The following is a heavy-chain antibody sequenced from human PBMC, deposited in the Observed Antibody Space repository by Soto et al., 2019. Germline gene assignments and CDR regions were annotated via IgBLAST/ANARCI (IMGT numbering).Heavy chain of an antibody. D-gene: IGHD5-12*01. CDR3: ATSEGRDGYSFDY. Sequence: GASVKVSCKASGVTFNRQDMRWVRQAPGQGLEWMGGIIPMFGTPHYAEKFQDRVTITADESTGTAYLELSSLTSEDTAVYCCATSEGRDGYSFDYWGPGTLVTVSS. CDR2: IIPMFGTP. J-gene: IGHJ4*02. CDR1: GVTFNRQD. V-gene: IGHV1-69*13.